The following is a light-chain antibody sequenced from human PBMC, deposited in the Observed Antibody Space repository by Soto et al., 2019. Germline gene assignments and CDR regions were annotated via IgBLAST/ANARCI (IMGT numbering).Light chain of an antibody. Sequence: EIVLTQSPGTLSLSPGERATLSCRASQSVSSTYLAWYQQKPGQAPRLLIYGASSRATGIPDRFSGSGSGTAFTLTISTLEPEDFAVYYCQRYDISPFPFGQGTKLEIK. CDR1: QSVSSTY. CDR2: GAS. J-gene: IGKJ2*01. CDR3: QRYDISPFP. V-gene: IGKV3-20*01.